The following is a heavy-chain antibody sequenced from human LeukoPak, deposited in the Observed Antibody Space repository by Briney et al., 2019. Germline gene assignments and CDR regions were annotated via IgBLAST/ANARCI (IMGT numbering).Heavy chain of an antibody. CDR1: GFTFSSYA. Sequence: GGSLRLSCAASGFTFSSYAMSWVRQAPGKGLEWVSSISGSGGNTYYADSVKGRFTISRDNSKNTLYLQMNSLRAEDTAVYYCAKGGDYIVLDYWGQGTLVTVSS. CDR3: AKGGDYIVLDY. D-gene: IGHD4-17*01. J-gene: IGHJ4*02. V-gene: IGHV3-23*01. CDR2: ISGSGGNT.